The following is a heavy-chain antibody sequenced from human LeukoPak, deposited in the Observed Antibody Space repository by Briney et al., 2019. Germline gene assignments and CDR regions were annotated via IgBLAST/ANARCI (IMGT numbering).Heavy chain of an antibody. CDR1: GFTFSSYW. CDR2: IKQDGSEK. V-gene: IGHV3-7*01. Sequence: PGGSLRLSCAASGFTFSSYWMSWVRRAPGKGVEGVANIKQDGSEKHYVDSVKGRFTISRDNAKNSLYLQMNRLRDEDTAVYYCGYSSGWIFDYWGQGTQVTVSS. CDR3: GYSSGWIFDY. D-gene: IGHD6-19*01. J-gene: IGHJ4*02.